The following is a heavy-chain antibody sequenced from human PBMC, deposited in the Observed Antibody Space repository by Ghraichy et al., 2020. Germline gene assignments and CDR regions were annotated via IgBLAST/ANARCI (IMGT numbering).Heavy chain of an antibody. CDR2: ISATGGNT. J-gene: IGHJ4*02. Sequence: GGSLRLSCAGSGFTFRSYAMSWVRQAPGKGLEWVSSISATGGNTYYADSVKGRVTISRDNSKNMLYLQMNSLRAEDTAVYYCAKCDPVGSGSYYPDYWGQGTLVTVSS. D-gene: IGHD3-10*01. V-gene: IGHV3-23*01. CDR3: AKCDPVGSGSYYPDY. CDR1: GFTFRSYA.